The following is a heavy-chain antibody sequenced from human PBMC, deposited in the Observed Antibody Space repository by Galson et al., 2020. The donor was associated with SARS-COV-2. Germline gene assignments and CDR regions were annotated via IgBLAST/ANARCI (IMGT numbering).Heavy chain of an antibody. CDR2: ISYDGSNK. CDR1: GFTFSSYA. J-gene: IGHJ4*02. D-gene: IGHD2-2*01. CDR3: ARDRDIVVVPAAILFDY. V-gene: IGHV3-30*04. Sequence: SLRLSCAASGFTFSSYAMHWVRQAPGKGLEWVAVISYDGSNKYYADSVKGRFTISRDNSKNTLYLQMNSLRAEDTAVYYCARDRDIVVVPAAILFDYWGQGTLVTVSS.